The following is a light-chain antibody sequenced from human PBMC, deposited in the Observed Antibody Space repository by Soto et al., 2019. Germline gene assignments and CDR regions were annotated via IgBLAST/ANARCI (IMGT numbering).Light chain of an antibody. V-gene: IGLV1-40*01. CDR1: SSNIGAGYD. J-gene: IGLJ2*01. Sequence: QSVLTQPPSVSGAPGQRVTISCTGKSSNIGAGYDVHWYQQLPGTAPKILIYGYNNRPSGVPDRFSGSKSGTSASLAITDLQAEDESDYYCQSYDTSLRVVFGGGTKLTFL. CDR2: GYN. CDR3: QSYDTSLRVV.